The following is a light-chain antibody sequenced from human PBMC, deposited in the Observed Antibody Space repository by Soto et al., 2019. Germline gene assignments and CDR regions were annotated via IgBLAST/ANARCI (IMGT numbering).Light chain of an antibody. Sequence: QSALTQPASVSGSPGQSITISCTGASSDVGSFNLVSWYQHHPGKAPKLMIYGDNKRPSGVSIRFSGSRSGNTASLTISGLQAEDEADYYCCSYAGSRTWVFGGGTQLTVL. CDR1: SSDVGSFNL. CDR2: GDN. CDR3: CSYAGSRTWV. J-gene: IGLJ3*02. V-gene: IGLV2-23*01.